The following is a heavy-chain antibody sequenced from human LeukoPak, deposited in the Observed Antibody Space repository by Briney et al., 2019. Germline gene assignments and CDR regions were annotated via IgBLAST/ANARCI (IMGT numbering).Heavy chain of an antibody. CDR2: IKRTIDGETT. CDR1: GFSFNNAW. V-gene: IGHV3-15*01. D-gene: IGHD3-22*01. J-gene: IGHJ4*01. CDR3: TTGYSSGYVDDY. Sequence: GGSLRLSCAGSGFSFNNAWMSWVRQAPGKGPEWVGRIKRTIDGETTDYAEPVKGRFTISRDDSKNTLFLQMNNLRTEDTAVYYCTTGYSSGYVDDYWGHGTLVTVSS.